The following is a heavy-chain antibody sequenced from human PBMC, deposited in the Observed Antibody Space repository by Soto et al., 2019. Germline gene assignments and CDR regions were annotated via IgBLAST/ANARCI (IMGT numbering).Heavy chain of an antibody. Sequence: QVQLVQSGAEVKKPGSSVKVSCKASGGTFSSYAISWVRQAPGQGLEWRGGIIPIFGTANYAQKFQGRVTITADESTSTAYMELSSLRSEDTAVYYCARGIAAADYYYYGMDVWGQGTTVTVSS. J-gene: IGHJ6*02. CDR2: IIPIFGTA. CDR3: ARGIAAADYYYYGMDV. CDR1: GGTFSSYA. V-gene: IGHV1-69*01. D-gene: IGHD6-13*01.